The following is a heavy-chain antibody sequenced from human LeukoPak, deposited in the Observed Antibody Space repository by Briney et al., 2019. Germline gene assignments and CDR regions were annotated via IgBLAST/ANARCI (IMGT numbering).Heavy chain of an antibody. J-gene: IGHJ6*03. CDR2: IYYGGRT. V-gene: IGHV4-59*11. CDR1: GDSISYHY. D-gene: IGHD2-2*01. CDR3: ARVDGVVVPATDYYYYYMDV. Sequence: SETLSLTCTVSGDSISYHYWTWIRQPPGQGLEWIGHIYYGGRTNYNPSLKSRVTISIDTSKNQFSLRLTSVTAADTAVYYCARVDGVVVPATDYYYYYMDVWGKGTTVTVSS.